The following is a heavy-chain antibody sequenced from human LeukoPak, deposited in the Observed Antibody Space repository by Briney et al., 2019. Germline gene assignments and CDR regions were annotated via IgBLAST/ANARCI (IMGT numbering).Heavy chain of an antibody. D-gene: IGHD2-15*01. Sequence: SETLSLTCTVSGGSITSHYCNWIRQPPGKGLEWIGYIYYSGSTNYNPSRESRVTISVDTSKNQFSLKLRSVTAADTAVYYCVRDLRRFSWDGWFDPWGQGTLVTVSS. J-gene: IGHJ5*02. CDR2: IYYSGST. V-gene: IGHV4-59*11. CDR1: GGSITSHY. CDR3: VRDLRRFSWDGWFDP.